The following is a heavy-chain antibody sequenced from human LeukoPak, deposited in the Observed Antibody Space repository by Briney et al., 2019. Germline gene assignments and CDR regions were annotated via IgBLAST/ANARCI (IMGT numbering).Heavy chain of an antibody. V-gene: IGHV3-48*01. CDR3: ARVAAGFSYYYYYMDV. Sequence: GGSLRLSCAASGFTFSSYSMNWVRQAPGKGLEWVSYISSSSTIYYADSVKGRFTISRDNAKNSLYLQMNSLRAEDTAVYYCARVAAGFSYYYYYMDVWGKGTTVTVSS. CDR1: GFTFSSYS. CDR2: ISSSSTI. D-gene: IGHD6-13*01. J-gene: IGHJ6*03.